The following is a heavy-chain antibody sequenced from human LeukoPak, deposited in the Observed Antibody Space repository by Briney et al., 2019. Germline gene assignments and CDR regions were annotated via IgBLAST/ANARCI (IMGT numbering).Heavy chain of an antibody. D-gene: IGHD3-16*01. CDR3: ARETSQKGAHYMDV. Sequence: PSETLSLSCTVSGGSTSSSSYYCGWIRQPPGKGLEWIGSVYYSGSTYYNPSLKSRVNISVDTSKNQFSLKLSSVTAADTAVYYCARETSQKGAHYMDVWGKGTTVTVSS. CDR1: GGSTSSSSYY. V-gene: IGHV4-39*07. J-gene: IGHJ6*03. CDR2: VYYSGST.